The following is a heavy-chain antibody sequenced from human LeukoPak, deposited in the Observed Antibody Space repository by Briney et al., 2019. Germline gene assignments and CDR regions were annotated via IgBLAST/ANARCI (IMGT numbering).Heavy chain of an antibody. D-gene: IGHD3-9*01. V-gene: IGHV4-39*07. CDR3: ARDSHILTGYFYFDY. CDR2: IYTSGST. Sequence: PSETLSLTCTVSGGSISRSSYYWGWIRQPPGKGLEWIGRIYTSGSTNYNPSLKSRVTMSVDTSKNQFSLKLSSVTAADTAVYYCARDSHILTGYFYFDYWGQGTLVTVSS. CDR1: GGSISRSSYY. J-gene: IGHJ4*02.